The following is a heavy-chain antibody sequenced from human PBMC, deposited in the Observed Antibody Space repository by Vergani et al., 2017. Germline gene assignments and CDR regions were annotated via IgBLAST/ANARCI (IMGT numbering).Heavy chain of an antibody. CDR1: GYSFTSYW. V-gene: IGHV5-10-1*03. J-gene: IGHJ4*02. Sequence: EVPLVQSGAEVKKPGESLRISCKCSGYSFTSYWISWVRQLPGKGLEWMGRIDPSDSYTNYSPSFQGHVTISADKSISTAYLQWSSLKASDTAMYYCARRAGIVYDIFSGTQYFFDFGGQGTLVTVSS. CDR3: ARRAGIVYDIFSGTQYFFDF. CDR2: IDPSDSYT. D-gene: IGHD3-9*01.